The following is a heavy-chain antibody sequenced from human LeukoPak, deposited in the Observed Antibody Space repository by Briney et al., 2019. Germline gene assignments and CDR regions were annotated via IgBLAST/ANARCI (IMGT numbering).Heavy chain of an antibody. V-gene: IGHV3-30*02. CDR2: IRYDGSNK. CDR3: AKGTPITIFGAEYFQH. D-gene: IGHD3-3*01. CDR1: GFTFSSYG. J-gene: IGHJ1*01. Sequence: GGSLRLSCAASGFTFSSYGMHWVRQAPGKGLEWVAFIRYDGSNKYYADSVKGRFTISRDNSKNTLYLQMNSLRAEDTAVYYCAKGTPITIFGAEYFQHWGQGTLVTVSS.